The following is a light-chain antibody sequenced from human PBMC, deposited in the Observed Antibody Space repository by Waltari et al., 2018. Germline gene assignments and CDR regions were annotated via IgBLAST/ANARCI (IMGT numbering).Light chain of an antibody. Sequence: EIVLTQSPGTLSLSPGERATLSCRASQSVSSSYLAWYQQKPGQAPRLLIYGASSRATGTQDRCSGRGSRTDFTLTISRLEPEDVAVYYCQQYGSSPGLTFGRGTKVEIK. V-gene: IGKV3-20*01. J-gene: IGKJ4*01. CDR1: QSVSSSY. CDR2: GAS. CDR3: QQYGSSPGLT.